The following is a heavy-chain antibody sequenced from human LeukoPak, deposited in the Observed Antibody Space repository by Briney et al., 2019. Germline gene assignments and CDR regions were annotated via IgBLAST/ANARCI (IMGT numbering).Heavy chain of an antibody. CDR2: INPNSGVT. CDR3: ARVHLPGRDGYNFPFDY. CDR1: AYTFTGYY. D-gene: IGHD5-24*01. V-gene: IGHV1-2*02. Sequence: ASVKVSCKASAYTFTGYYMHWVRQAPGQGLEWMGWINPNSGVTNYAQKFQGRVTMTRDTSISTAYMELSRLRSDDTAVYYCARVHLPGRDGYNFPFDYWGQGTLVTVSS. J-gene: IGHJ4*02.